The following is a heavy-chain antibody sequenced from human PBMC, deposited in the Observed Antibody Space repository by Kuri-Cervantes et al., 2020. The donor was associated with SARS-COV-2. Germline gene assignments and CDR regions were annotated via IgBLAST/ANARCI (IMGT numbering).Heavy chain of an antibody. CDR1: GFTFNNYA. Sequence: GGSLRLSCAASGFTFNNYAMHWVRQAPGEGLEWVTAIRGPGGSTYYADSGKDRFTISRDNSKKKLSLQMNSLRADDTAVYYCAKDEVDQGGFDIWGQGTVVTVSS. CDR3: AKDEVDQGGFDI. J-gene: IGHJ3*02. CDR2: IRGPGGST. V-gene: IGHV3-23*01. D-gene: IGHD2-15*01.